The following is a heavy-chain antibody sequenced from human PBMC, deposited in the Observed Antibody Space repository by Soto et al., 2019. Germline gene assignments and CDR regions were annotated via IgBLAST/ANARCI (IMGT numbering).Heavy chain of an antibody. CDR2: IKSKTDGGTT. Sequence: EVQLVESGGGLVKPGGSLRLSCAASGFTFSNAWMSWVRQAPGKGLEWVGRIKSKTDGGTTDYAAPVKGRLTISRDDSKNTLYLQMNSLKTEDTAVYYCTTGGATTPTVDYYYYYMDVWGKGTTVTVSS. V-gene: IGHV3-15*01. CDR3: TTGGATTPTVDYYYYYMDV. D-gene: IGHD1-26*01. J-gene: IGHJ6*03. CDR1: GFTFSNAW.